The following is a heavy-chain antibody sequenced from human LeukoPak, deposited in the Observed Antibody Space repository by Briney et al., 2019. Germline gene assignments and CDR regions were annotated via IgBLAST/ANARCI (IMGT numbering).Heavy chain of an antibody. V-gene: IGHV3-48*03. J-gene: IGHJ3*02. D-gene: IGHD2-15*01. Sequence: PGGSLRLSCAASGFTFSGYEMNWVRQAPGKGLEWGSYITSSGSAVFYSDSVKGRFTISRDNAENSLYLQMNTLRAEDRAVYYCARDQTPIDDSRAFDIWGQGTTVTVSS. CDR2: ITSSGSAV. CDR3: ARDQTPIDDSRAFDI. CDR1: GFTFSGYE.